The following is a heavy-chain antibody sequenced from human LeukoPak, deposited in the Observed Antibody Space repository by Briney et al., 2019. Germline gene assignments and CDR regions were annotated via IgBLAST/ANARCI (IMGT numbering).Heavy chain of an antibody. CDR1: GDSVSNYY. CDR3: ARVGWYGGLTEFDY. CDR2: IYYSGST. Sequence: SSETLSLTCTVSGDSVSNYYWSWIRQPPGKGLEWIGYIYYSGSTNYNPSLKSRVTISGDTSKSQFSLELSSVTAADTAVYYCARVGWYGGLTEFDYWGQGTLVTVSS. D-gene: IGHD3-10*01. V-gene: IGHV4-59*02. J-gene: IGHJ4*02.